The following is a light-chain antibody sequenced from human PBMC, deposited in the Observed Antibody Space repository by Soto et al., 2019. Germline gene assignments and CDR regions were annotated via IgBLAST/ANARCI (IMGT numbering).Light chain of an antibody. CDR3: QQYSNWPPIT. J-gene: IGKJ5*01. CDR2: GAS. Sequence: EIVMTQSPATLSVSPGERATLSCRAGQSVGSNLAWYQQKPGQTPRLLIYGASTRATGIPARFSGSGSGTEFTLTISSLQSEDFAVYFCQQYSNWPPITFGQGTRLEI. CDR1: QSVGSN. V-gene: IGKV3-15*01.